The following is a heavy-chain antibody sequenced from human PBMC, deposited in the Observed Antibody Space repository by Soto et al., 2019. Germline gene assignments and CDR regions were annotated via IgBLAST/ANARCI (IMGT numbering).Heavy chain of an antibody. Sequence: QVQLQESGPGLVKPSGTLSLTCAVSSGSISSSNWWSWVRQPPGKGLEWIGEIYHSGSTNYNPSLKSRVTISVDKSKNQFSLKLSSVTAADTAVYSCARASIWGSKGYFDYWGQGTLVTVSS. V-gene: IGHV4-4*02. CDR2: IYHSGST. CDR1: SGSISSSNW. D-gene: IGHD3-16*01. CDR3: ARASIWGSKGYFDY. J-gene: IGHJ4*02.